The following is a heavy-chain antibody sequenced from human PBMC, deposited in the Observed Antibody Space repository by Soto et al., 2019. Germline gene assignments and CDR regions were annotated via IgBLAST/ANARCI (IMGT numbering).Heavy chain of an antibody. CDR2: IYYSGST. V-gene: IGHV4-59*01. CDR3: AGPGY. CDR1: GGSISSYY. Sequence: SETVSLTCTVSGGSISSYYWSWIRQPPGKGLEWIGYIYYSGSTNYNPSLKRRVTISVDTSKNQFSLKLRSVTPADTAVYYCAGPGYWGQGTLVTVSS. J-gene: IGHJ4*02.